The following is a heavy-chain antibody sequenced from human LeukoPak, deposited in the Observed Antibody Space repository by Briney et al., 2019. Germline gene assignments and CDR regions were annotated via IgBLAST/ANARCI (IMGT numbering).Heavy chain of an antibody. V-gene: IGHV1-2*02. J-gene: IGHJ4*02. CDR3: AKDGCRSASCYAVY. CDR1: GYTFTGYY. D-gene: IGHD2-2*01. Sequence: GASVKVSCKASGYTFTGYYMHWVRQAPGQGLEWMGWINPNTGGTNYAQKFQGRVTMTRDTSISTAYMELSRLRSDDTAVYYCAKDGCRSASCYAVYWGQGTLVTVSS. CDR2: INPNTGGT.